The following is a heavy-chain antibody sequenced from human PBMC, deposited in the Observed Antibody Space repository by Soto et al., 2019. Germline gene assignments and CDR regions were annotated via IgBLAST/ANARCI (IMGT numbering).Heavy chain of an antibody. D-gene: IGHD3-22*01. Sequence: PGGSLRLSCAASGFTFSSYAMGWVRQAPGKGLEWVSAISGSGGSQYYADSVKGRFTIFKDNAKNSLFLQMNSLRAEDTAVYYCASDYYDSSGYYFAWGQGTLVTVSS. V-gene: IGHV3-23*01. J-gene: IGHJ4*02. CDR2: ISGSGGSQ. CDR1: GFTFSSYA. CDR3: ASDYYDSSGYYFA.